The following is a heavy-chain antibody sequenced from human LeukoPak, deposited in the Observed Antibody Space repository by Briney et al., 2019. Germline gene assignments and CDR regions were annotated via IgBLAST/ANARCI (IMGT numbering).Heavy chain of an antibody. Sequence: GGSLRLSCAASGFTFSSYGMSWVRQAPGKGLEWVANIQPDGSEKYYVDYVKGRSTIARDNAKNSLYLQVNSLRAEDTAVYYCGIDGGRKDDYWGQGTLVTVSS. V-gene: IGHV3-7*01. D-gene: IGHD1-26*01. CDR3: GIDGGRKDDY. CDR1: GFTFSSYG. CDR2: IQPDGSEK. J-gene: IGHJ4*02.